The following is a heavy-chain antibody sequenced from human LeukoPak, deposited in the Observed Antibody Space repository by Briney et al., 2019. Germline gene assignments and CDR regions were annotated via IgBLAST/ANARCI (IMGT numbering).Heavy chain of an antibody. CDR1: GITFDDYA. CDR2: ISWNSGSI. D-gene: IGHD1-26*01. J-gene: IGHJ4*02. V-gene: IGHV3-9*01. CDR3: ARFAYTGGLKFDY. Sequence: PGGSLRLSCAASGITFDDYAMHWVRQAPGKGLEWVSGISWNSGSIGYVDSVKGRFTISRDNAKNSVYLEMNSLRAEDTAIYYCARFAYTGGLKFDYWGQGTLVTVSS.